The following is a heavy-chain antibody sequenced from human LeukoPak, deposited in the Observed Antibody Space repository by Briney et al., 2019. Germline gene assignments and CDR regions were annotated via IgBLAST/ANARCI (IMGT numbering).Heavy chain of an antibody. D-gene: IGHD6-19*01. CDR3: AKDHLPGIVVADRDY. CDR2: ISGSGGTT. Sequence: GGSLRLSCAASGFTFSSYSMNWVRQAPGKGLEWVSAISGSGGTTYYADSVKGRFTISRDNSKNTLYPQINSLRGEDTAVYYCAKDHLPGIVVADRDYWGQGTLVTVSS. V-gene: IGHV3-23*01. CDR1: GFTFSSYS. J-gene: IGHJ4*02.